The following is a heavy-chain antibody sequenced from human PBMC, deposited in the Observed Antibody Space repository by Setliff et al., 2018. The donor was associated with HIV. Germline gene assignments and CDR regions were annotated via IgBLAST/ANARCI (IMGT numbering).Heavy chain of an antibody. CDR2: IYHSGST. CDR1: GYSISSGYY. J-gene: IGHJ4*02. D-gene: IGHD2-15*01. CDR3: ARFCRGGSCPDY. V-gene: IGHV4-38-2*01. Sequence: SETLSLTCAVSGYSISSGYYWGWIRQPPGKGLEWIGSIYHSGSTYYNPPLKSRVTISVDTSKNQFSLTLSSVTAVDTAVYYCARFCRGGSCPDYWGQGTLVTVSS.